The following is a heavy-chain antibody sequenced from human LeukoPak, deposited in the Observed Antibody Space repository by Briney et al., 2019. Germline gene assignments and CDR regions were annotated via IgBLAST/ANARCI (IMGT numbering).Heavy chain of an antibody. CDR2: IKQDGSEK. Sequence: GGSLRLSCAASGFTFSSYWMSWVRQAPGKGLERVAHIKQDGSEKYYVDSVKGRFTISRDNAKNSLYLQMNSLRAKNTAVYYCAKERSYYDFWSGYYMVDYWGQGTLVTVSS. CDR1: GFTFSSYW. D-gene: IGHD3-3*01. J-gene: IGHJ4*02. CDR3: AKERSYYDFWSGYYMVDY. V-gene: IGHV3-7*01.